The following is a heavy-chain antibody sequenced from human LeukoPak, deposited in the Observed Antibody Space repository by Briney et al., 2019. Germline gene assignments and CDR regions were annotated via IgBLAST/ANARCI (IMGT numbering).Heavy chain of an antibody. CDR1: GFTFSSYW. Sequence: PGGSLRLSCAASGFTFSSYWMSWVRQAPGKGLEWVANIKQDGSDKNDVDSVKGRFTISRDNANNSLYLQMNGLRVEDTAVYYCARGAGRPDYWGQGTLVAVSS. CDR2: IKQDGSDK. D-gene: IGHD6-19*01. CDR3: ARGAGRPDY. J-gene: IGHJ4*02. V-gene: IGHV3-7*05.